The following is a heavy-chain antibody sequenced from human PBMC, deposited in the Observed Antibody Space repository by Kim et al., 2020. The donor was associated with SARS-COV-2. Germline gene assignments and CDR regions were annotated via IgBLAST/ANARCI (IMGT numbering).Heavy chain of an antibody. CDR2: ISYVGSNK. J-gene: IGHJ6*02. V-gene: IGHV3-30-3*01. CDR3: ARDSDYDILTGYPDYYYGMDV. Sequence: GGSLRLSCAASGFTFSSYAMHWVRQAPGKGLEWVAVISYVGSNKYYADSVKGRFTISRDNSKNTLYLQMNSLRAEDTAVYYCARDSDYDILTGYPDYYYGMDVWGQGTTVTVSS. D-gene: IGHD3-9*01. CDR1: GFTFSSYA.